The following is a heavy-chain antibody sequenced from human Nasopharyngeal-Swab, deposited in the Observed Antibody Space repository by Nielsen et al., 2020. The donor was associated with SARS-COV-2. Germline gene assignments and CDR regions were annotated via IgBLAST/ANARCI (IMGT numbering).Heavy chain of an antibody. CDR3: CIPFGGTNSDLDY. J-gene: IGHJ4*02. V-gene: IGHV3-72*01. D-gene: IGHD4/OR15-4a*01. CDR2: SRNKAKSYTT. CDR1: GFTFSDYY. Sequence: GESLKISCAASGFTFSDYYIDWVRQAPGKGLEWVGRSRNKAKSYTTEYAASVKGRFSTSRDDSKNSLYLQMNSLKTEDTAVYYCCIPFGGTNSDLDYWGQGTLVTVSS.